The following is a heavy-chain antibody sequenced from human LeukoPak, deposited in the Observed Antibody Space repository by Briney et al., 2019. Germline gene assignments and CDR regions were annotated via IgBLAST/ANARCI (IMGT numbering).Heavy chain of an antibody. Sequence: GGSLRLSCAASGFTFSSYAMHWVRQAPGKGLEWVAVISYDGSNKYYADSVKGRFTISRDNSKNTLYLQMNSLRAEDTAVYYCVREPGPGYFDYWGQGTLVTVSS. CDR1: GFTFSSYA. CDR3: VREPGPGYFDY. J-gene: IGHJ4*02. CDR2: ISYDGSNK. V-gene: IGHV3-30-3*01. D-gene: IGHD6-13*01.